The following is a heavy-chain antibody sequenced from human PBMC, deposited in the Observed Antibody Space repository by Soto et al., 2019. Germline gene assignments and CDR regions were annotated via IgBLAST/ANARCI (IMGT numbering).Heavy chain of an antibody. Sequence: EVQLVESGGGLVQPGRSLRLSCAASGFTFDDYAMHWVRQAPGKGLEWVSGISWNSGSIGYADSVKGRFTISRDNAKNSLYLQMNSLRAEDTALYYCAKEIVGYSKYYFDYWGQGTLVTVSS. D-gene: IGHD5-12*01. CDR2: ISWNSGSI. J-gene: IGHJ4*03. CDR3: AKEIVGYSKYYFDY. CDR1: GFTFDDYA. V-gene: IGHV3-9*01.